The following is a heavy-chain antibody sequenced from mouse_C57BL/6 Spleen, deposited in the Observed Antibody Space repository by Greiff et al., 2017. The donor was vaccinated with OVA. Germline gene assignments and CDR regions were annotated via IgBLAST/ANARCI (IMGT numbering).Heavy chain of an antibody. V-gene: IGHV1-54*01. CDR2: INPGSGGT. Sequence: VQLQQSGAELVRPGTSVKESCKASGYAFTNYLIEWVKQRPGQGLEWIGVINPGSGGTNYNEKFKGKATLTADKSSSTAYMQLSSLTSEDSAVYFCARSGTEAMDYWGQGTSVTVSS. CDR3: ARSGTEAMDY. J-gene: IGHJ4*01. D-gene: IGHD4-1*01. CDR1: GYAFTNYL.